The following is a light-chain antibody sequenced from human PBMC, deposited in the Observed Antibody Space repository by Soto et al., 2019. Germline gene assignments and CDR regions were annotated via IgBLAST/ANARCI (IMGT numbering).Light chain of an antibody. J-gene: IGLJ3*02. Sequence: QLVLTQLPSASASLGASVKLTCTLSSGHSSYAIAWHQQQPEKGPRYLMKLNSDGSHSKGDGIPDRFSGSSSGAERYLTISSLQSEDEADYYCQTWGTGIQGVFGGGTKVTVL. CDR3: QTWGTGIQGV. CDR1: SGHSSYA. V-gene: IGLV4-69*01. CDR2: LNSDGSH.